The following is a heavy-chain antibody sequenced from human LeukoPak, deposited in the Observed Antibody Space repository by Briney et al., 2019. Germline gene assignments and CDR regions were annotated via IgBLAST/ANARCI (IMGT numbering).Heavy chain of an antibody. Sequence: SGTLSLTCAVSGGSISSSNWWSWVRQPPGKGLEWIGEIYHSGSTNYNPSLKSRVTISVNKSKNQFSLKLSSVTAADTAVYSCARRRAAAGEAFFDYWGQGTLVTVSS. CDR3: ARRRAAAGEAFFDY. CDR2: IYHSGST. CDR1: GGSISSSNW. V-gene: IGHV4-4*02. D-gene: IGHD6-13*01. J-gene: IGHJ4*02.